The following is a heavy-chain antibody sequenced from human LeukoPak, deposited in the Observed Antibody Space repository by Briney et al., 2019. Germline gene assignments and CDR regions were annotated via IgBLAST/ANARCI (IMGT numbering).Heavy chain of an antibody. V-gene: IGHV1-18*01. CDR1: GHTFTSYG. D-gene: IGHD3-16*01. Sequence: GASVKVSCKASGHTFTSYGISWVRQAPGQGLEWMGWISAYNGNTNYAQKLQGRVTMTTDTSTSTAYMELRSLRSDDTAVYYCAGVTFGGVSTDAFDIWGQGTMVTVSS. J-gene: IGHJ3*02. CDR3: AGVTFGGVSTDAFDI. CDR2: ISAYNGNT.